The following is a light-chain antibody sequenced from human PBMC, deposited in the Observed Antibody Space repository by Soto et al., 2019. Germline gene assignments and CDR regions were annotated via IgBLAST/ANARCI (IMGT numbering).Light chain of an antibody. CDR1: SSDIGGYNY. J-gene: IGLJ2*01. V-gene: IGLV2-14*01. CDR2: EVS. Sequence: QSVLTQPASVSGSPGQSITISCSGRSSDIGGYNYVSWYQQHPGKAPKLIIYEVSNRPSGISNRYSGSKSGNTASLTISGLQDEDEADYYCSSYTTSSTVLFAGGTKLTVL. CDR3: SSYTTSSTVL.